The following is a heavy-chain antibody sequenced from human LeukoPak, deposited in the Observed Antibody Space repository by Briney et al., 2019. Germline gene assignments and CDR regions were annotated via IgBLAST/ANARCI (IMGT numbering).Heavy chain of an antibody. CDR1: GYTFSGTGWY. CDR2: IHPNNGDT. Sequence: ASVKVSCKASGYTFSGTGWYLYWLRQAPGQGLECMGWIHPNNGDTAYAQKCEGRVAMTRDTSISTAYMELRRLRPDNTAVYFCARDGPAQMVDLDYWGQGTLVTVSS. J-gene: IGHJ4*02. D-gene: IGHD3-10*01. CDR3: ARDGPAQMVDLDY. V-gene: IGHV1-2*02.